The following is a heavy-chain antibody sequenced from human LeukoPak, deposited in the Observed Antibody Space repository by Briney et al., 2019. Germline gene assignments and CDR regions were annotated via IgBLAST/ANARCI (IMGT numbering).Heavy chain of an antibody. V-gene: IGHV3-23*01. Sequence: SGGSLRLSCAASGFTFSSYAMSWVRQAPGKGLEWVSAISGSGGSTYYADSVKGRFTISRDNSKNTLYLQMNSLRAEDTAVYYCAKLYGGSEEGSFDYWGQGTLVTVSS. CDR3: AKLYGGSEEGSFDY. CDR1: GFTFSSYA. CDR2: ISGSGGST. D-gene: IGHD3-10*01. J-gene: IGHJ4*02.